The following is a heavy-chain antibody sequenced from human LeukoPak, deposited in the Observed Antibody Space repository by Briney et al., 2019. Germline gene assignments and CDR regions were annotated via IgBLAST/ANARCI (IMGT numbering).Heavy chain of an antibody. Sequence: SETLSLTCTVSGYSISSGHYWGWIRQPPGKGLEWIGSMYHSGSTYYNPSLKSRVTISVDTSKNQFSLKLSSVTAADTAVYYCARRHVEYSSSSDPYYFDYWGQGTLVTVSS. D-gene: IGHD6-6*01. CDR1: GYSISSGHY. CDR2: MYHSGST. J-gene: IGHJ4*02. CDR3: ARRHVEYSSSSDPYYFDY. V-gene: IGHV4-38-2*02.